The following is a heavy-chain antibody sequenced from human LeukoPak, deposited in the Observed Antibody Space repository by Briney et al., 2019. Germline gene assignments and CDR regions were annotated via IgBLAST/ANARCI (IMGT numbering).Heavy chain of an antibody. V-gene: IGHV3-30*03. CDR3: ARDHGAGANAGFDS. CDR1: GFTFSSYG. D-gene: IGHD2-8*01. CDR2: ISYDGSNK. J-gene: IGHJ5*01. Sequence: GGSLRLSCAASGFTFSSYGMHWVRQAPGKGLEWVAVISYDGSNKYYADSVKGRFTISRDNSKNTLSLQMNSLRAEDTAVYYCARDHGAGANAGFDSWGQGTLVTVSS.